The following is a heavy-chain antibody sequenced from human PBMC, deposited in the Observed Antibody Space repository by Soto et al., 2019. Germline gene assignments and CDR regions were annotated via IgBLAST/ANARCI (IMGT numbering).Heavy chain of an antibody. V-gene: IGHV4-39*07. J-gene: IGHJ5*02. CDR3: ARRGIWFGANWFDP. D-gene: IGHD3-10*01. CDR2: IYYSGST. CDR1: GGSISSSSYY. Sequence: SETLSLTCTVSGGSISSSSYYWGWIRQPPGKGLEWIGSIYYSGSTNYNPSLKSRVTISVDTSKNQFSLKLSSVTAADTAVYYCARRGIWFGANWFDPWGQGTLVTVSS.